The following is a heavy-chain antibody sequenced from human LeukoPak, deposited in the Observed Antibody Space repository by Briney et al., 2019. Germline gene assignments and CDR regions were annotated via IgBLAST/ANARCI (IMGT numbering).Heavy chain of an antibody. CDR3: ARSKYQLLSEGDY. Sequence: SETLSLTCTVSGYSISSGYYLGWIRQPPGKGLEWIGSIYPSGSTYYNPSLKSRVTISLDTSQNQFSLRLSSVTAADTPVYYCARSKYQLLSEGDYWGQGTLVTVSS. V-gene: IGHV4-38-2*02. J-gene: IGHJ4*02. D-gene: IGHD2-2*01. CDR2: IYPSGST. CDR1: GYSISSGYY.